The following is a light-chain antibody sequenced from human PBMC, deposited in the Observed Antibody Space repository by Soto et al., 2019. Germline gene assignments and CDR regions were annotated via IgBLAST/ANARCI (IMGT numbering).Light chain of an antibody. Sequence: QSDLTQPPSASGSHGQAVTISCTGTSSDVGGYNYVSWYQQYPGRAPKLMIYEVTKRPSGVPDRFSGSKSGNTASLTVSGLQAEDEADYYCSSYAASNNFYFVFGGGTKVTVL. CDR1: SSDVGGYNY. J-gene: IGLJ3*02. CDR3: SSYAASNNFYFV. CDR2: EVT. V-gene: IGLV2-8*01.